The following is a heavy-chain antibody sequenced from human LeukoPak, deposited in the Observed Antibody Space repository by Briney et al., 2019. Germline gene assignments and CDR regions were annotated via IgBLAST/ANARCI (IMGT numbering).Heavy chain of an antibody. V-gene: IGHV3-7*01. CDR2: IKQDGSEE. J-gene: IGHJ4*02. D-gene: IGHD3-9*01. CDR1: GGSISSSSYY. CDR3: ARNPYDILTGFYKNPGGFDY. Sequence: ETLSLTCTVSGGSISSSSYYWGWIRQAPGKGLEWVASIKQDGSEENYVDSVRGRFTISRDNAKKSLYLQMNSLRAEDTAVYYCARNPYDILTGFYKNPGGFDYWGQGTLVTVSS.